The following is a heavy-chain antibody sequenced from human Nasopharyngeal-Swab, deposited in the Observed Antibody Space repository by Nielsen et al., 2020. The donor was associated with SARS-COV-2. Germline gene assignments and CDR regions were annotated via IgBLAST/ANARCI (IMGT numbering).Heavy chain of an antibody. CDR1: GFTFSSYW. D-gene: IGHD1-1*01. CDR2: IKQDGREK. V-gene: IGHV3-7*04. Sequence: GESLKISCAASGFTFSSYWMNWVRQAPGKGLEWVAKIKQDGREKPYVDSVRGRFTISRDNAKNSVYLQMTSLRAEDTAVYYCARGHNWSFDYWGQGTRVTVSA. J-gene: IGHJ4*02. CDR3: ARGHNWSFDY.